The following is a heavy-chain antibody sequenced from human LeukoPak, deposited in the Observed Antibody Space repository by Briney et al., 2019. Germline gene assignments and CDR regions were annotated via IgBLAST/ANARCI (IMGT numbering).Heavy chain of an antibody. J-gene: IGHJ4*02. Sequence: GRSLRLSCAASGFTFDDYAMHWVRQAPGKGLEWVPGISWNSGSIGYADSVKGRFTISRDNAKNSLYLQMNSLRAEDMALYYCAKGVNYYYDSSGYFDYWGQGTLVTVSS. CDR2: ISWNSGSI. D-gene: IGHD3-22*01. CDR1: GFTFDDYA. CDR3: AKGVNYYYDSSGYFDY. V-gene: IGHV3-9*03.